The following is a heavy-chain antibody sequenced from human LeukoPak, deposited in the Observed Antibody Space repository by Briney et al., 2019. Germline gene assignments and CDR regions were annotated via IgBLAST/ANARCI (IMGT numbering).Heavy chain of an antibody. V-gene: IGHV1-8*01. D-gene: IGHD1-26*01. CDR1: GYTFTSYD. CDR2: MNPNSGNT. J-gene: IGHJ6*02. Sequence: GASVKVSCKASGYTFTSYDINWVRQATGQGLEWMGWMNPNSGNTGYAQKFQGRVTMTEDTSTDTAYMELSSLRSEDTAVYYCATPLGATVFGSMGVYGMDVWGQGTTVTVSS. CDR3: ATPLGATVFGSMGVYGMDV.